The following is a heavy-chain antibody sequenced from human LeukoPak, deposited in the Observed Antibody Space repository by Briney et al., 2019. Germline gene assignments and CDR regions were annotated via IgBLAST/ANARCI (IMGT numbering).Heavy chain of an antibody. CDR1: GYTFTSYG. Sequence: GASVKVSCKASGYTFTSYGITWVRQAPGQGLEWMGWINTNTGNPTYAQGFTGRFVFSLDTSVSTAYMQISSLKTEDTAIYYCARETSHDYWGQGTLVTVSS. V-gene: IGHV7-4-1*02. CDR2: INTNTGNP. CDR3: ARETSHDY. J-gene: IGHJ4*02.